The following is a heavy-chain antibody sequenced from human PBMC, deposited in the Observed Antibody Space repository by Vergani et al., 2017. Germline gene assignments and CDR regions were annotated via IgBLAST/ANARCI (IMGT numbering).Heavy chain of an antibody. D-gene: IGHD3-16*01. Sequence: QVQLQESGPGLVKPSQTLSLTCTVSGGSISSGSFYWSWIRQPAGKGLEWIGRIYTSGSTNSNPALKSRVTISVDTSKNQFSLKMSAVTAADTAVYYCARRGAFKETSYYYGMDVWGQGTTVTVSS. J-gene: IGHJ6*02. CDR1: GGSISSGSFY. CDR3: ARRGAFKETSYYYGMDV. V-gene: IGHV4-61*02. CDR2: IYTSGST.